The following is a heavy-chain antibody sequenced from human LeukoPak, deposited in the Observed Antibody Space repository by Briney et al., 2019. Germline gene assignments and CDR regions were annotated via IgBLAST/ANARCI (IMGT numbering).Heavy chain of an antibody. CDR3: ARDRSGYSYFVH. Sequence: ASVKVSCKASGYTFTSYGISWVRQAPGQGPEWMGWISAYSGKTNYAQKFQGRITMTTDTSTNTAYMEVRSLISDDTAVYYCARDRSGYSYFVHWGQGTLVTVSS. J-gene: IGHJ4*02. D-gene: IGHD5-18*01. V-gene: IGHV1-18*01. CDR2: ISAYSGKT. CDR1: GYTFTSYG.